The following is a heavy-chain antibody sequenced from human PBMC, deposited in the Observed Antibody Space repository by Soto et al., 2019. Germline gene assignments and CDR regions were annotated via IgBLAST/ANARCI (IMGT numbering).Heavy chain of an antibody. J-gene: IGHJ4*02. CDR2: INPSGGST. Sequence: ASVKVSCKASGYTFTSYYMHWVRQAPGQGLEWMGIINPSGGSTSYAQKFQGRVTMTRDTSTSTVYMEVSSLRSEDTAVYYCARVACSSTSCYFAFDYWGQGTLVTVS. V-gene: IGHV1-46*03. CDR1: GYTFTSYY. CDR3: ARVACSSTSCYFAFDY. D-gene: IGHD2-2*01.